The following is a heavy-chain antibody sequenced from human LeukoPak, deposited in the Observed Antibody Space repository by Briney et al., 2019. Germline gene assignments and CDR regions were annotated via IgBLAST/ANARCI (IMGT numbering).Heavy chain of an antibody. D-gene: IGHD3-3*01. CDR3: ARGGSVVIMSYYYYYYGMDV. Sequence: GGSLGLSCAASGFTFCGYPIHWGRQAPGKGLVLVAVISVDGSNKYYADSVKGRFTISRDNSKNTLYLQMNSLRAEDTAVYYCARGGSVVIMSYYYYYYGMDVWGQGTTVTVSS. CDR1: GFTFCGYP. V-gene: IGHV3-30-3*01. J-gene: IGHJ6*02. CDR2: ISVDGSNK.